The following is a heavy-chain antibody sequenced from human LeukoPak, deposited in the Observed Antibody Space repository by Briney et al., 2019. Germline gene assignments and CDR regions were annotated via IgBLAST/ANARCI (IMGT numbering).Heavy chain of an antibody. V-gene: IGHV4-61*05. J-gene: IGHJ4*02. CDR1: GGSISSSSSY. CDR3: ARLVGPYYDSSGYQDY. CDR2: IYYSGST. D-gene: IGHD3-22*01. Sequence: SETLSLTCTVSGGSISSSSSYWGWIRQTPGKGLEWIGYIYYSGSTNYNPSLKSRVTISVDTSKNQFSLKLSSVTAADTAVYYCARLVGPYYDSSGYQDYWGQGTLVTVSS.